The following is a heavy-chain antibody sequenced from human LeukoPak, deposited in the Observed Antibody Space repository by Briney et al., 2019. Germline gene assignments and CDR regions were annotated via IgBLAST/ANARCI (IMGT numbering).Heavy chain of an antibody. Sequence: GGSLRLSCAASGFTFSGYAMSWVRQAPGKGLEWVSAISGSGGSTYYADSVKGRFTISRDNSKNTLYLQMNSLRAEDTAVYYCAKEIRRRYYYDSSGYSPIVYWGQGTLVTVSS. J-gene: IGHJ4*02. D-gene: IGHD3-22*01. CDR1: GFTFSGYA. CDR2: ISGSGGST. CDR3: AKEIRRRYYYDSSGYSPIVY. V-gene: IGHV3-23*01.